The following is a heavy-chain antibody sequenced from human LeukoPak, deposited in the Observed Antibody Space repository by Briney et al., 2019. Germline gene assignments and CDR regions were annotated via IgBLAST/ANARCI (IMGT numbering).Heavy chain of an antibody. CDR3: VRLGHDYGYDS. J-gene: IGHJ5*01. CDR1: GFNFSDYY. V-gene: IGHV3-11*01. D-gene: IGHD4-17*01. Sequence: GGSLRLSCVASGFNFSDYYMTWIRQAPGKGLEWVSYISSSGSTIYYADPVRGRFTISRDNAKNSLYLQMNSLRAEDTARYYCVRLGHDYGYDSWGQGTLVTVSS. CDR2: ISSSGSTI.